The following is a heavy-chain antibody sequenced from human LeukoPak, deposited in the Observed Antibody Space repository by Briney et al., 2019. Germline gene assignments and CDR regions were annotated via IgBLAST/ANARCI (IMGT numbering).Heavy chain of an antibody. V-gene: IGHV4-4*07. D-gene: IGHD6-13*01. J-gene: IGHJ4*02. CDR3: AARTYSSSWYPFDY. CDR2: IYTSGST. Sequence: SSETLSLTCTVSGGSISSYYWSWIRQPAGKGLEWIGRIYTSGSTNYNPSLKSRVTMSVDMSKNQFSLKLSSVTAADTAVYYCAARTYSSSWYPFDYWGQGTLVTVSS. CDR1: GGSISSYY.